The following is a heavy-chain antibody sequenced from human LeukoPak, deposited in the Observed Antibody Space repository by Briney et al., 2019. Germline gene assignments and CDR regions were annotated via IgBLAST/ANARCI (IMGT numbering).Heavy chain of an antibody. CDR2: IYSAGST. Sequence: GGSLRLSCTVSGFTVSSNSMSWVRQAPGKGLEWVSFIYSAGSTHYSDSVKGRFTISIDNSKNTLYLQMNSLRAEDTAAYYCARRAGAYTHPYDYWGQGTLVTVSS. CDR1: GFTVSSNS. D-gene: IGHD3-16*01. CDR3: ARRAGAYTHPYDY. J-gene: IGHJ4*02. V-gene: IGHV3-53*01.